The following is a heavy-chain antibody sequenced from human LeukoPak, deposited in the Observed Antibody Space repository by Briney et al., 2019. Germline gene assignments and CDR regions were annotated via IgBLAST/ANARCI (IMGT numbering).Heavy chain of an antibody. D-gene: IGHD2-15*01. CDR2: INPNSGGT. CDR3: ARGYCSGGNCYLLFDY. J-gene: IGHJ4*02. CDR1: GYTFTTFY. V-gene: IGHV1-2*02. Sequence: VASVKVSCKASGYTFTTFYMHWVRQAPGQGLEWMGWINPNSGGTNYAQKFQGRVTMTRDTSISTAYMDLNRLRSDDTAVYFCARGYCSGGNCYLLFDYWGQGTPVTVSS.